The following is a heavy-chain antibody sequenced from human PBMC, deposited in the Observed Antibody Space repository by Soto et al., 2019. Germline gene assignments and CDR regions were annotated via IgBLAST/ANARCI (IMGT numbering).Heavy chain of an antibody. Sequence: QVQLVQSGAEVKKAGTSVKVSCKASGGTFSSYAISWVRQAPGQGLEWMGGIITIFGTANYAQKCHGRVTITADKSTSTAYMGLSRLRSEDTAVYYCARGRPGVPVDYWGQGTLGNGSS. D-gene: IGHD2-2*01. V-gene: IGHV1-69*06. CDR1: GGTFSSYA. J-gene: IGHJ4*02. CDR3: ARGRPGVPVDY. CDR2: IITIFGTA.